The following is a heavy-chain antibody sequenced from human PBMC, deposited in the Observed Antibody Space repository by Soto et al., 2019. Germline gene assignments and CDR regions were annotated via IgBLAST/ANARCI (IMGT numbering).Heavy chain of an antibody. CDR3: AHLPWKQLWPRAPVVY. CDR2: IYWDDDK. V-gene: IGHV2-5*02. D-gene: IGHD5-18*01. CDR1: GISLSTSGVG. Sequence: SGPTLVNPTQTLTLTCTFSGISLSTSGVGVGWIRQPPGKALEWLGIIYWDDDKRYSPSLKSRVTITKDTFKNQLVLTMTNMDPVDTATYYCAHLPWKQLWPRAPVVYWGQGTPVT. J-gene: IGHJ4*02.